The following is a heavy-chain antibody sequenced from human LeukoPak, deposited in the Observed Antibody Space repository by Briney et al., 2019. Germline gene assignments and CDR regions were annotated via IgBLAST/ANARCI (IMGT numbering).Heavy chain of an antibody. J-gene: IGHJ5*02. D-gene: IGHD1-14*01. CDR3: ARDQGSTGDWFDP. CDR2: IYYSGTT. V-gene: IGHV4-59*11. CDR1: SIXXHY. Sequence: SIXXHYWSXIRQPPGKGLEWIGYIYYSGTTNYNPSLKSRVTISVDTSKNQFSLKLSSVTAADTAVYYCARDQGSTGDWFDPWGQGTLVTVSS.